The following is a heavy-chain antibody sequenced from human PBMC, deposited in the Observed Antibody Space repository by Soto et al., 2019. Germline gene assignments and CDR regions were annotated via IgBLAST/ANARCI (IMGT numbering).Heavy chain of an antibody. J-gene: IGHJ1*01. CDR1: SGSISSTNW. CDR3: AILTRGCNWEFIQH. V-gene: IGHV4-4*02. Sequence: QVQLQESGPGLVKPSGTLSLTCAVSSGSISSTNWWTWVRQTPGKGLEWIGEVYHNGNTNYNASLKGRVTISADKSKNQFFLILSSVTAADTAVYYCAILTRGCNWEFIQHWGQGTLVTVSS. D-gene: IGHD3-10*01. CDR2: VYHNGNT.